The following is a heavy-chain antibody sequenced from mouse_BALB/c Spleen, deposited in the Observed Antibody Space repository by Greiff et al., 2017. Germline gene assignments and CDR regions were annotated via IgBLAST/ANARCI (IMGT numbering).Heavy chain of an antibody. CDR3: ARVYDGYYTPFAY. V-gene: IGHV5-9-4*01. Sequence: DVLLVESGGGLVKPGGSLKLSCAASGFTFSSYAMSWVRQSPEKRLEWVAEISSGGSYTYYPDTVTGRFTISRDNAKNTLYLEMSSLRSEGTAMYYCARVYDGYYTPFAYWGQGTLVTVSA. CDR1: GFTFSSYA. J-gene: IGHJ3*01. D-gene: IGHD2-3*01. CDR2: ISSGGSYT.